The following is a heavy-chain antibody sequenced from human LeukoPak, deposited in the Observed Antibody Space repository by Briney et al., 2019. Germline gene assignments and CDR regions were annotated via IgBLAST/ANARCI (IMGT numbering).Heavy chain of an antibody. V-gene: IGHV3-21*01. CDR3: ASVEDSSSVYWYFDL. CDR2: ISSSSSYI. J-gene: IGHJ2*01. CDR1: GFTFSSYS. Sequence: GGSLRLSCAASGFTFSSYSMNWVRQAPGKGLEWVSSISSSSSYIYYADSVKGRFTISRDNAKNSLYLQMNSLRAEDTAVYYCASVEDSSSVYWYFDLWGRGTLVTVSS. D-gene: IGHD6-13*01.